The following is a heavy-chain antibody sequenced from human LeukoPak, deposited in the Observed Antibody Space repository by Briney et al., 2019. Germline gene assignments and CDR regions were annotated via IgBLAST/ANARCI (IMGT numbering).Heavy chain of an antibody. CDR2: IYHSGST. CDR3: ASGYSYGYLGY. CDR1: GYSISSGYY. D-gene: IGHD5-18*01. Sequence: SETLSLTCTVSGYSISSGYYWGWIRQPPGKGLEWIGSIYHSGSTYYNPSLKSRVTISVDTSKSQFSLKLSSVTAADTAVYYCASGYSYGYLGYWGQGTLVTVSS. V-gene: IGHV4-38-2*02. J-gene: IGHJ4*02.